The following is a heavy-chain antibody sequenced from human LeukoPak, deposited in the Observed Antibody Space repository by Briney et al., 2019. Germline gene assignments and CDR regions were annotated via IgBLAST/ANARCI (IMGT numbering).Heavy chain of an antibody. CDR3: ARADYYDSSGKLD. D-gene: IGHD3-22*01. Sequence: ASVKVSCKASGYTFTGYYMHWVRQAPGQGLEWMGRINPNSGGTNYAQKFQGRVTMTRETSISTAYMELSRLRSDDTAVYYCARADYYDSSGKLDWGQGTLVTVSS. CDR2: INPNSGGT. J-gene: IGHJ4*02. CDR1: GYTFTGYY. V-gene: IGHV1-2*06.